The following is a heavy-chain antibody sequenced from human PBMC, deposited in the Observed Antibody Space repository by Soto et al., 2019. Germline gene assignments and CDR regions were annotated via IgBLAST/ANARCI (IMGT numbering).Heavy chain of an antibody. V-gene: IGHV4-34*01. Sequence: SETLSLTCAVYGGSFSGYYWSWIRQPPGKGLEWIGEINHSGSTNYNPSLKSRVTISVDTSKNQFCLKLSSVTAADTAVYYCARGRRLRPLYYPYGMDVWGQGPTVTVSS. CDR1: GGSFSGYY. J-gene: IGHJ6*02. CDR2: INHSGST. D-gene: IGHD4-17*01. CDR3: ARGRRLRPLYYPYGMDV.